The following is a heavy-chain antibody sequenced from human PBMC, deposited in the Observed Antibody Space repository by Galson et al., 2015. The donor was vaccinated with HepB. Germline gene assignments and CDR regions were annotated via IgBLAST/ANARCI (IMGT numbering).Heavy chain of an antibody. CDR1: GGTFTNYA. D-gene: IGHD6-19*01. V-gene: IGHV1-69*13. J-gene: IGHJ2*01. Sequence: SVKVSCKASGGTFTNYAIRWIRQAPGQGLEWMGGIIPIFGTTNYAEKFQGRVTITADLSTNTAYVELSSLTSEDTAMYYCARENAKAVAGRSWYFDLWGRGTLVTVSS. CDR3: ARENAKAVAGRSWYFDL. CDR2: IIPIFGTT.